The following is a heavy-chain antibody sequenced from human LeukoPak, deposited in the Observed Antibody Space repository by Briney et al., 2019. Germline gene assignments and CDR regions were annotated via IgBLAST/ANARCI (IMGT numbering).Heavy chain of an antibody. Sequence: GGSLRLSCAASGFTFSNYAMHWVRQAPGKGLEWVALISYHGSDKYCADSVKGRFTISRDNSKNTLYLQMNSLRAEDTAMYYCTRFGYCSSTRCYFDGFDPWGQGTLVTVSS. V-gene: IGHV3-30*04. CDR2: ISYHGSDK. CDR1: GFTFSNYA. J-gene: IGHJ5*02. D-gene: IGHD2-2*03. CDR3: TRFGYCSSTRCYFDGFDP.